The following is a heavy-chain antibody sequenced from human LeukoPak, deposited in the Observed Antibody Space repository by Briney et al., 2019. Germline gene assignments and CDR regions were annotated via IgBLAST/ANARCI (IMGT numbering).Heavy chain of an antibody. CDR2: VSYLGDNT. Sequence: PGGSLRLSCAASGFTFSDHAMSWVRQAPRQGLEWGSSVSYLGDNTFYADSVKGRFTISRDNSKNTLYLQMNSLRAEDTAVYYCAKVRQGGVIDSNDYWGQGTLVTVSS. V-gene: IGHV3-23*01. D-gene: IGHD3-16*02. CDR1: GFTFSDHA. CDR3: AKVRQGGVIDSNDY. J-gene: IGHJ4*02.